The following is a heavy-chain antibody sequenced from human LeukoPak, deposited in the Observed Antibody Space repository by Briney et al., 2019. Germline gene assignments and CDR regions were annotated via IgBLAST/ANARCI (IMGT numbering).Heavy chain of an antibody. D-gene: IGHD2-2*01. CDR2: INPNSGGT. Sequence: ASVKVSCKASGYTFTGYYMHWVRQAPGQGLEWMGRINPNSGGTNYAQKFQGRVTMTRDTSISTAYMELSRLRSDDTAVYYCARPEYCSSTSCPIDYWGQGTLVTVSS. CDR3: ARPEYCSSTSCPIDY. CDR1: GYTFTGYY. J-gene: IGHJ4*02. V-gene: IGHV1-2*06.